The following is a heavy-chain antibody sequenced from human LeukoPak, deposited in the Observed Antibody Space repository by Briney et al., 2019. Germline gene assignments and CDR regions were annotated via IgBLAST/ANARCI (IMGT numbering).Heavy chain of an antibody. V-gene: IGHV3-53*01. CDR3: ARDRRDSTIEPPFHYYYYMDV. CDR1: GFTVSSNY. D-gene: IGHD5-24*01. J-gene: IGHJ6*03. CDR2: IYSGGST. Sequence: GGSLRLSCAASGFTVSSNYMSWVRQAPGKGLEWVSVIYSGGSTYYAASVKGRFTISRDNSKNTLYLQMNSLRAEDTAVYYCARDRRDSTIEPPFHYYYYMDVWGKGTTVTVSS.